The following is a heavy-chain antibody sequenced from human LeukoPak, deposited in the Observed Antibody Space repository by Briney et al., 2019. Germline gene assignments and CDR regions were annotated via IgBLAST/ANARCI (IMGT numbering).Heavy chain of an antibody. J-gene: IGHJ4*02. Sequence: PGGSLRLSCAPSGFTFDDYVMHWVRQAPGKGLEWVSGISWNSGSIVYADSVKGRFTISRDNAKNSLYLQMNSLRAEDMALYYCAKGRSLYQLPYFDYWGQGTLVTVSS. CDR2: ISWNSGSI. CDR1: GFTFDDYV. V-gene: IGHV3-9*03. D-gene: IGHD2-2*01. CDR3: AKGRSLYQLPYFDY.